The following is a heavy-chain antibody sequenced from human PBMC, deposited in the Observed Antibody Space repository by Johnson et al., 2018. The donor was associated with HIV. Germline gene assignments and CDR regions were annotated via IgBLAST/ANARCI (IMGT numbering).Heavy chain of an antibody. Sequence: QVQLVESGGGVVQPGRSLRLSCAASGFTFSSYGVHWVRQAPGQGLEWVAVISYDGSNKYYADSVKGRFTISRDNAKKSLYLQMNSLRAEDTAVYYCATRDPTYRPGVFDMWGQGTMVTVSS. J-gene: IGHJ3*02. V-gene: IGHV3-30*03. D-gene: IGHD2-8*01. CDR3: ATRDPTYRPGVFDM. CDR1: GFTFSSYG. CDR2: ISYDGSNK.